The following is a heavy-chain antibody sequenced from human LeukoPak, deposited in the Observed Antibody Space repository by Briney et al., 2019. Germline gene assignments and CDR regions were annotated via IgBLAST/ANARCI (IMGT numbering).Heavy chain of an antibody. CDR2: TSYDGSHK. D-gene: IGHD1-14*01. J-gene: IGHJ6*02. Sequence: GRSLRLSCAASGFTFSSYGMHWVRQAPGKGLEWVAVTSYDGSHKYYADSVKGRFTISRDNSKNTLYLQVNSLRVEDTAMCYCAKALRGRITGLYYGMDVWGQGTTVTVSS. CDR3: AKALRGRITGLYYGMDV. V-gene: IGHV3-30*18. CDR1: GFTFSSYG.